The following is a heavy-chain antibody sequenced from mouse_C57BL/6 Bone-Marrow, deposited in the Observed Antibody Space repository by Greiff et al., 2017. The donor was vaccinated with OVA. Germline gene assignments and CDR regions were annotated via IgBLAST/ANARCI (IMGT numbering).Heavy chain of an antibody. D-gene: IGHD1-1*01. V-gene: IGHV1-64*01. J-gene: IGHJ2*01. Sequence: QVQLQQPGAELVKPGASVKLSCKASGYTFTSYWMHWVKQRPGQGLEWIGMIHPNSGSTNYNEKFKSKATLTVDKSSSTAYMQLSSLTSEDSAVYYCARQREITTVVGPYYFDYWGQGTTRTVSS. CDR3: ARQREITTVVGPYYFDY. CDR1: GYTFTSYW. CDR2: IHPNSGST.